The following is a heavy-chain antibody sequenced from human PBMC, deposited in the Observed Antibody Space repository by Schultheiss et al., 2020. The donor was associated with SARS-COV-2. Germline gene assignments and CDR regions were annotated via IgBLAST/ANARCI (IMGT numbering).Heavy chain of an antibody. CDR3: ARDGLNAFDI. CDR2: IWYDGSNK. CDR1: GFTFSSYG. J-gene: IGHJ3*02. Sequence: GGSLRISCAASGFTFSSYGMHWVRQAPGKGLEWVAVIWYDGSNKYYADSVKGRFTISRDNSKNTLSLQMNSLRVEDTAVYYCARDGLNAFDIWGQGTMVTVAS. V-gene: IGHV3-33*08. D-gene: IGHD3/OR15-3a*01.